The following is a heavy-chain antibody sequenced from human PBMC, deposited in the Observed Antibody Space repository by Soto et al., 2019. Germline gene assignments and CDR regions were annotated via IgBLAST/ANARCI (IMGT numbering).Heavy chain of an antibody. CDR2: TYYRSKWYN. Sequence: SQTLSRTCAISGDSVSDNSAAWNWIRQSPSRGLEWLGRTYYRSKWYNDYAVSVKSRITVTPDTSKNQFSLRLNSVTPEDTAVYYCARAFPYYVSSDRYLDYWGQGALVTVSS. D-gene: IGHD3-16*01. CDR3: ARAFPYYVSSDRYLDY. J-gene: IGHJ4*02. CDR1: GDSVSDNSAA. V-gene: IGHV6-1*01.